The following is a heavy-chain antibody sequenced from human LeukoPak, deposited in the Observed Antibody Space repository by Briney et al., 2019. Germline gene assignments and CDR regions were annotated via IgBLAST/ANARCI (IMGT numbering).Heavy chain of an antibody. V-gene: IGHV1-2*02. CDR3: ARSGIAADTPDNWFDP. CDR1: GYTFTGYY. D-gene: IGHD6-13*01. Sequence: ASVKVSCKASGYTFTGYYMHWVRQAPGQGLEWMGWINPNSGGTNYAQKFQGRVTMTRDTPISTAYMELSRLRSDDTAVYYCARSGIAADTPDNWFDPWGQGTLVTVSS. CDR2: INPNSGGT. J-gene: IGHJ5*02.